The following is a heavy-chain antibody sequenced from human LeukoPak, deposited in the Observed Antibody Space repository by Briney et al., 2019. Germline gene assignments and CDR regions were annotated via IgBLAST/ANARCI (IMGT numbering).Heavy chain of an antibody. V-gene: IGHV1-2*02. J-gene: IGHJ3*02. CDR1: GYTFTGYY. CDR3: ARVGTMIADAFDI. Sequence: ASVKVSCKASGYTFTGYYMHWVRQAPGQGLEWMGWINPNSGGTNCAQKFQGRVTVTRDTSISTAYMELSRLRSDDTAVYYCARVGTMIADAFDIWGQGTMVTVSS. CDR2: INPNSGGT. D-gene: IGHD3-22*01.